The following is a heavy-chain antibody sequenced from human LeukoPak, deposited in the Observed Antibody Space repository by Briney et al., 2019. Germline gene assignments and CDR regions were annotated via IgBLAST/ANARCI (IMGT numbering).Heavy chain of an antibody. CDR2: IIPILGIA. CDR1: GGTFSSYA. CDR3: ARDNVDTATYGMDV. J-gene: IGHJ6*02. V-gene: IGHV1-69*04. D-gene: IGHD5-18*01. Sequence: PVKVSCKASGGTFSSYAISWVRQAPGQGLEWMGRIIPILGIANYAQKFQGRVTITADKSTSTAYMELSSLRSEDTAVYYCARDNVDTATYGMDVWGQGTTVTVSS.